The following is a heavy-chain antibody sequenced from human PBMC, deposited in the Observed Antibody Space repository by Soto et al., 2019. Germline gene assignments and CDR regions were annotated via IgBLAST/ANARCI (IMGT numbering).Heavy chain of an antibody. CDR3: ARLEQQLVHYFDY. J-gene: IGHJ4*02. Sequence: QVQLQESGPGLVKPSQTLSLTCTVSGGSISSGGYYWSWIRQHPGKCLEWIGYIYYSGSTYYNPSLKSRVTMSVDTSKNQFSLKLSSVTAADTAVYYCARLEQQLVHYFDYWGQGTLVTVSS. D-gene: IGHD6-13*01. CDR2: IYYSGST. V-gene: IGHV4-31*03. CDR1: GGSISSGGYY.